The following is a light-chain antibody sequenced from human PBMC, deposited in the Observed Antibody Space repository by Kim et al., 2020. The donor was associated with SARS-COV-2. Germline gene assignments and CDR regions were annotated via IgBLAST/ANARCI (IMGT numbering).Light chain of an antibody. V-gene: IGLV7-46*01. CDR3: LLSCNGTWV. CDR2: DAS. Sequence: QAVVTQEPSLTVSPGGTVTLTCGSSTGAVTNDHYPYWFQQKPGQAPRPLIYDASDKHSWTPARFSGSLLGGKAALTLSGAQPEDEADYYCLLSCNGTWVFGGGTQLTVL. CDR1: TGAVTNDHY. J-gene: IGLJ2*01.